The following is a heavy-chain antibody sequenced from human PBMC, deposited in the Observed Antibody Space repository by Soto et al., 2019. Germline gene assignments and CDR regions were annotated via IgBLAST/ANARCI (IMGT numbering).Heavy chain of an antibody. CDR1: GYSFTSYW. CDR2: IYPGDSDT. Sequence: GESLKISCKGSGYSFTSYWIGWVRQMPGKGLEWMGIIYPGDSDTRYSPSFRGQVTFSADKSISTAYLQWSSLKASDTAMYYCARQLPSSDSKYYYYGMDVWGQGNTVTVSS. V-gene: IGHV5-51*01. J-gene: IGHJ6*02. D-gene: IGHD5-12*01. CDR3: ARQLPSSDSKYYYYGMDV.